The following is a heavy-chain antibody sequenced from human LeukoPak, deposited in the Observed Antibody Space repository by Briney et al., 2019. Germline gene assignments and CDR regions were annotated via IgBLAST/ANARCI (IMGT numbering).Heavy chain of an antibody. J-gene: IGHJ4*02. D-gene: IGHD6-13*01. CDR1: GFTFSSYA. Sequence: GGSLRLSCAASGFTFSSYAMSWVRQAPGKGLEWVSAISGSGGSTYYADSVKGRFTISRDNPKNTLYLQMNSLRAEDTAVYYCAKGTYSSSWYFPEGSFDYWGQGTLVTVSS. CDR2: ISGSGGST. V-gene: IGHV3-23*01. CDR3: AKGTYSSSWYFPEGSFDY.